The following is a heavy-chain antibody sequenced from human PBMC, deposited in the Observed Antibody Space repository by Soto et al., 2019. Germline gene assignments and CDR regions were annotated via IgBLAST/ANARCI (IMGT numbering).Heavy chain of an antibody. CDR2: INAGNGNT. V-gene: IGHV1-3*01. Sequence: ASAKVSCTASGYTFKRYAMHWVYQATGQRLEWMGWINAGNGNTKYSQKFQGRVTITRDTSASTAYMELSSLRSEDTVVYYCASANIVAALYGMAVLGQGTTVTVSS. D-gene: IGHD5-12*01. CDR1: GYTFKRYA. J-gene: IGHJ6*01. CDR3: ASANIVAALYGMAV.